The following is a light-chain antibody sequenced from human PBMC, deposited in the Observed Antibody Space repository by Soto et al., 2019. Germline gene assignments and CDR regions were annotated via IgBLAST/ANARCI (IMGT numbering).Light chain of an antibody. CDR3: QHRGHWPPGAT. V-gene: IGKV3D-20*02. CDR2: GAS. Sequence: EIVLTQSPGTLSLSPGGRATLSCRASQSVSNNYLAWYQQKPGQAPRLLIYGASNRATGIPDRFSGSGSGTDFTLTISRLEPEDFAVYYCQHRGHWPPGATFGQGTRLEIK. CDR1: QSVSNNY. J-gene: IGKJ5*01.